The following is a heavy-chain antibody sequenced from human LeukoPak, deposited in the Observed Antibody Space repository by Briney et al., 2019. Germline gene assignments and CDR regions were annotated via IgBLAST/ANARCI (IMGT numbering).Heavy chain of an antibody. CDR1: GGSISSGGYS. J-gene: IGHJ3*02. CDR3: ARDRDYGGSDAFGI. V-gene: IGHV4-30-2*01. Sequence: SETLSLTCAVSGGSISSGGYSWSWIRQPPGKGLEWIGYIYHSGSTYYNPSLKSRVTISVDRSKNQFSLKLSSVTAADTAVYYCARDRDYGGSDAFGIWGQGTMATVSS. CDR2: IYHSGST. D-gene: IGHD4-23*01.